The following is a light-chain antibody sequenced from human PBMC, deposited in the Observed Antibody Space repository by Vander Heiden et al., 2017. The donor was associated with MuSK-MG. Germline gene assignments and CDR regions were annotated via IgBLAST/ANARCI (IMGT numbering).Light chain of an antibody. V-gene: IGLV2-14*01. Sequence: QSALTQPASVSASPGQSITISCTGTTSDIGSYNYVAWYQQHPDKPPKLMMYEVTNRPSGVSDRFSASKSGNTASLTISGLQTGDEADYYCSSFTTSYTTLFGTGTKVTVL. CDR2: EVT. CDR1: TSDIGSYNY. CDR3: SSFTTSYTTL. J-gene: IGLJ1*01.